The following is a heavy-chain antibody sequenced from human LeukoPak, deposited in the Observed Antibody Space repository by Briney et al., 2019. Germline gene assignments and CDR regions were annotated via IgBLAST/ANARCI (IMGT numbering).Heavy chain of an antibody. J-gene: IGHJ4*02. D-gene: IGHD3-10*01. CDR1: GGSFIGYY. V-gene: IGHV4-34*01. Sequence: SETLSLTCAVYGGSFIGYYWSWIRQPPGKGLEWIGEINHSGSTNYSPSLKSRVTISVDMSKNEFSLKLSSVTAADTAVDYCARDLKDYYGSASPFDYWGQGTLVTVSS. CDR3: ARDLKDYYGSASPFDY. CDR2: INHSGST.